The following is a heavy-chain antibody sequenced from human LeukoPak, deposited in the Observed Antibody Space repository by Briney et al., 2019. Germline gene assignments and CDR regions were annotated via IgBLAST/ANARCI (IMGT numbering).Heavy chain of an antibody. V-gene: IGHV1-18*01. CDR3: TTLDYDFWSGYPYYYGMDV. D-gene: IGHD3-3*01. J-gene: IGHJ6*02. CDR2: MSAYNGNT. CDR1: GYTFTSYG. Sequence: ASVKVSCKASGYTFTSYGISWVRQAPGQGLEWMGWMSAYNGNTNYAQKLQGRVTMTTDTSTSTAYMELRSLRSDDTAVYYCTTLDYDFWSGYPYYYGMDVWGQGTTVTVSS.